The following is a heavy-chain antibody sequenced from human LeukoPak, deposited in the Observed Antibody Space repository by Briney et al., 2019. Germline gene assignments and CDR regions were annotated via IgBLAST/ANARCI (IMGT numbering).Heavy chain of an antibody. V-gene: IGHV3-23*01. CDR3: AKDDSSGYYDPTYYFDY. CDR1: GFTFSSYA. D-gene: IGHD3-22*01. J-gene: IGHJ4*02. Sequence: GGSLRLSCAASGFTFSSYAMSWVRQAPGKGLEWVSAISGSGGSTYYADSVKGRFTISRDNSKNTLYLQMNSLRAEDTAVYYCAKDDSSGYYDPTYYFDYWGQGILVTVST. CDR2: ISGSGGST.